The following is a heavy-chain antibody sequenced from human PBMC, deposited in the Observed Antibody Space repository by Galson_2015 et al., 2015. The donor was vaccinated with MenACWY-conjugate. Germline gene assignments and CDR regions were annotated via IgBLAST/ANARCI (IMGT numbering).Heavy chain of an antibody. J-gene: IGHJ4*02. CDR3: VRGRYNGGFNCYFDY. V-gene: IGHV4-39*07. CDR1: GDFISGSDYY. D-gene: IGHD5-24*01. Sequence: ETLSLTCTVSGDFISGSDYYWSWIRQPPGKGLEWIGSFSYGGSTYYKSSLKSRVTISVDTSKNQFSLKLNFMTAADTAVYYCVRGRYNGGFNCYFDYWGQGTLVTVSS. CDR2: FSYGGST.